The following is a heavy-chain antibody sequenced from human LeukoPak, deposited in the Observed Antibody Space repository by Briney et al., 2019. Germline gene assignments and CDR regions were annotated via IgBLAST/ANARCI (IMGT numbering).Heavy chain of an antibody. CDR2: IKHNGDEL. V-gene: IGHV3-7*01. CDR1: GFTFSSYW. J-gene: IGHJ4*02. CDR3: ARELRTFDS. D-gene: IGHD3-16*01. Sequence: GGSLRLSFAPSGFTFSSYWLTWVRKAPGPGLEWVANIKHNGDELNYVDSVEDRFTISRDNAKNSLYLHMTSLRAEDTAVYYCARELRTFDSWGQGTLVTVSS.